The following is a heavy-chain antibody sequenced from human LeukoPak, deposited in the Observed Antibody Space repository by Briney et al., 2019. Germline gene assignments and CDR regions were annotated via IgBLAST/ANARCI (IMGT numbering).Heavy chain of an antibody. J-gene: IGHJ5*02. V-gene: IGHV4-39*07. CDR1: GGSISSSSYY. CDR3: AGSYSSSWNWFDP. D-gene: IGHD6-13*01. CDR2: IYYSGST. Sequence: PSETLSLTCTVSGGSISSSSYYWGWIRQPPGKGLEWIGSIYYSGSTYYNPSLKSRVTISVDTSKNQFSLKLSSVTAADTAVYYCAGSYSSSWNWFDPWGQGTLVTVSS.